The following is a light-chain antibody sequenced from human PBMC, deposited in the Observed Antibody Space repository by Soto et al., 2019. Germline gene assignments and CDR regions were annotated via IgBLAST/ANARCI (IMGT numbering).Light chain of an antibody. CDR2: GAA. CDR3: HQISTIPWA. CDR1: QSVFSS. J-gene: IGKJ1*01. Sequence: EIVMTQSPATLSVSPGERVTLSCRASQSVFSSLAWYQQRPGQAPRLLIYGAATRATGIPARFSGSGSGTEFTITISSLQAEDVEVYYCHQISTIPWAFGQGTKVDIK. V-gene: IGKV3-15*01.